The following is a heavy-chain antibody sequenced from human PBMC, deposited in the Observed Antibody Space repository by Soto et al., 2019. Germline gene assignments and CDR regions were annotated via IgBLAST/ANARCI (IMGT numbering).Heavy chain of an antibody. CDR1: GGTFSSYT. Sequence: QVQLVQSGAEVKKPGSSVKVSCKASGGTFSSYTISWVRQAPGQGLEWMGRIIPILGIANYAQKFQGRVTITADKSTITAYMELSSLRSEDTAVYYCARGPRGGSGHSYYYMDVWGKGTTVTVSS. V-gene: IGHV1-69*02. J-gene: IGHJ6*03. D-gene: IGHD2-15*01. CDR3: ARGPRGGSGHSYYYMDV. CDR2: IIPILGIA.